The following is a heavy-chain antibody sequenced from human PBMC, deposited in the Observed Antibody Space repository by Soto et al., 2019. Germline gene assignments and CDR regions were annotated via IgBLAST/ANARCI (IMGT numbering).Heavy chain of an antibody. CDR1: GGTFSSYA. V-gene: IGHV1-69*13. Sequence: GASVKVSCKASGGTFSSYAISWVRQAPGQGLEWMGGIIPIFGTANYAQKFQGRVTITADESTSTAYMELSSLRSEDTAVYYCARARRGATLFGYWGQGTLVTVSS. D-gene: IGHD5-12*01. CDR2: IIPIFGTA. CDR3: ARARRGATLFGY. J-gene: IGHJ4*02.